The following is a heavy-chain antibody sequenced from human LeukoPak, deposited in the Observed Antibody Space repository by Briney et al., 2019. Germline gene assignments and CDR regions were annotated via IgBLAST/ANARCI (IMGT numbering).Heavy chain of an antibody. D-gene: IGHD3-22*01. J-gene: IGHJ4*02. CDR1: GFTFSSYA. CDR3: AYHYYDSSGYYTPPLYY. V-gene: IGHV3-23*01. CDR2: ISGSGGST. Sequence: GGSLRLSCAASGFTFSSYAMSWVRQAPGKGLEWVSAISGSGGSTYYADSVKGRFTISRDNSKNTLYLQMNSLRAEDTAVYYCAYHYYDSSGYYTPPLYYWGQGTLVTVSS.